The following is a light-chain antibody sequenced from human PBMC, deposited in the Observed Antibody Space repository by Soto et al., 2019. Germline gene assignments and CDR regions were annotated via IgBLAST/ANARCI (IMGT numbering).Light chain of an antibody. CDR1: QSISKW. V-gene: IGKV1-5*01. CDR2: DSS. J-gene: IGKJ1*01. CDR3: QQYDSYSWT. Sequence: EIHVTQPLDPLSKPLSETGAFTCRASQSISKWLAWYQQKPGKAPKLLIYDSSSLQSGVPSRFSGSGSGTEFTLTITSLQPDDFATYSCQQYDSYSWTFGQGTKVDNK.